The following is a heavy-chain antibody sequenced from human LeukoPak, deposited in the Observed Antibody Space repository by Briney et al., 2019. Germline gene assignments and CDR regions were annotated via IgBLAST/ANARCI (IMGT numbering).Heavy chain of an antibody. V-gene: IGHV3-53*01. CDR3: ARLGGVYHGPWYYDY. J-gene: IGHJ4*02. CDR2: SHSGGNI. Sequence: ETLSLTCAVSGGSISSSNWWSWVRQPPGKGLEWVSLSHSGGNIFYADSVKGRFTISRDNSKNTVYLQMNSLRDEDTAVYYCARLGGVYHGPWYYDYWGQGTLVSVSS. CDR1: GGSISSSNW. D-gene: IGHD5/OR15-5a*01.